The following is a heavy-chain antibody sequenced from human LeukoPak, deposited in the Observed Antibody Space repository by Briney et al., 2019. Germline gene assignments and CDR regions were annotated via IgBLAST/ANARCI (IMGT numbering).Heavy chain of an antibody. V-gene: IGHV1-2*06. J-gene: IGHJ4*02. CDR1: GYTLTGYY. CDR2: INPNSGGT. D-gene: IGHD1-26*01. CDR3: ARVEGSGSYDY. Sequence: ASVKVSCKASGYTLTGYYMHWVREAPGQGLEWMGRINPNSGGTNYAQKFQGRVTMTRDTSISTAYMELSRLRSDDTAVYYCARVEGSGSYDYWGQGTLVTVSS.